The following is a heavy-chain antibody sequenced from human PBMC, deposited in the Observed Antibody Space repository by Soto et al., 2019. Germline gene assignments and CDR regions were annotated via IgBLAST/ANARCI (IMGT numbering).Heavy chain of an antibody. Sequence: QEQPQESGPGLVKPSETLSLTCTVSGAPITTTKWWAWVRLPPGKALEWIGELSREGNRTSNPSLEGRFIMSLDQSKTHFSLKLTSVTAADTAIYYCATQTLSPTWGVWGRGPSVTVSS. CDR1: GAPITTTKW. D-gene: IGHD3-16*01. J-gene: IGHJ6*02. CDR3: ATQTLSPTWGV. CDR2: LSREGNR. V-gene: IGHV4-4*02.